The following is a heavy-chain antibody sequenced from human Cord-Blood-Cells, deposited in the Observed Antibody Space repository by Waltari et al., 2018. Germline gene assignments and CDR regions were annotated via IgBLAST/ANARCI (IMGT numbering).Heavy chain of an antibody. CDR1: GYTFTSYD. CDR2: MNPNSGNT. D-gene: IGHD6-6*01. J-gene: IGHJ2*01. V-gene: IGHV1-8*03. CDR3: ARPYSSSSGWYFDL. Sequence: QVQLVQSGAEVKKPGASVKVSCKASGYTFTSYDINWVRQATGQGLEWMGWMNPNSGNTGYAQKFQGRVTITRNTSISTAYMELSSLRSEDMAVYYCARPYSSSSGWYFDLWGRGTLVTVSS.